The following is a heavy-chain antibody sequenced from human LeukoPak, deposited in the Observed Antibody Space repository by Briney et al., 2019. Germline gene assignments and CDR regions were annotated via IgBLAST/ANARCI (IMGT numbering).Heavy chain of an antibody. V-gene: IGHV3-23*01. CDR1: TFTFSTYA. J-gene: IGHJ2*01. Sequence: GGSLRLSSAASTFTFSTYAMSWVRQAPGKRLEWVSAVSGSGGTTYYADSVKGRFTISRDNSQNTLYLQMNSLRAENTAVYYCTKQSVSGYSSGWHWYFDLWGRGTMVTVSS. CDR3: TKQSVSGYSSGWHWYFDL. D-gene: IGHD6-25*01. CDR2: VSGSGGTT.